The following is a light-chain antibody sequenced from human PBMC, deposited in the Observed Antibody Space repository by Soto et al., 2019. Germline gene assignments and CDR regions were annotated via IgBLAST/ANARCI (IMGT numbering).Light chain of an antibody. V-gene: IGKV3-20*01. CDR3: QQYGSSLRT. J-gene: IGKJ1*01. Sequence: EIVLTQSPGTLSLSPGERATHSCRASQSVSSGYLAWYQQKPGQAPRLLIYGASSRATGIPDRFSGSGSGTDFTLTISRLEPEDFAVYYCQQYGSSLRTFGQGTKVEIK. CDR2: GAS. CDR1: QSVSSGY.